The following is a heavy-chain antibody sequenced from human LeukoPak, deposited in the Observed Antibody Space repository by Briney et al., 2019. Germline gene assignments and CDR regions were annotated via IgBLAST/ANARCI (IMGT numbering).Heavy chain of an antibody. J-gene: IGHJ3*02. D-gene: IGHD1-1*01. CDR1: GGTFSSYG. V-gene: IGHV1-69*13. Sequence: GASVRVSCKASGGTFSSYGISWVRQAPGQGLEWMGGIIPIFGTANYAQKFQGRVTITADESTSTAYMELSSLRSEDTAVYYCARGLLDDAFDIWGQGTMVTVSS. CDR3: ARGLLDDAFDI. CDR2: IIPIFGTA.